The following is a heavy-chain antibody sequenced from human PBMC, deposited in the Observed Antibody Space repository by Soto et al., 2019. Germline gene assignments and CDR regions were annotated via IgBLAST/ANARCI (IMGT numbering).Heavy chain of an antibody. CDR3: AVMAGLVVSDDYGLDV. J-gene: IGHJ6*02. CDR1: GFSFSDYS. V-gene: IGHV3-30-3*01. CDR2: ISYDGDKK. Sequence: QVHLVESGGGVVQPGRSLSLSCVASGFSFSDYSIHWVRQAPGKGLEWVAFISYDGDKKFFADSVKGRFNISRDNAKNTVYLQMRSLRPEDTAVFHCAVMAGLVVSDDYGLDVWGQGTTVTVSS. D-gene: IGHD2-21*01.